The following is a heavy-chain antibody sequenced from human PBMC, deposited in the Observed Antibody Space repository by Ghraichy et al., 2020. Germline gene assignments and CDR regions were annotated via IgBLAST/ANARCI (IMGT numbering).Heavy chain of an antibody. CDR3: AREGTMIVFDY. V-gene: IGHV3-33*01. CDR1: GFTFSSYG. D-gene: IGHD3-22*01. CDR2: IWYDGSNK. Sequence: GGSLRLSCAASGFTFSSYGMHWVRQAPGKGLEWVAVIWYDGSNKYYADSVKGRFTISRDNSKNTLYLQMNSLRAEDTAVYYCAREGTMIVFDYWGQGTLVTVSS. J-gene: IGHJ4*02.